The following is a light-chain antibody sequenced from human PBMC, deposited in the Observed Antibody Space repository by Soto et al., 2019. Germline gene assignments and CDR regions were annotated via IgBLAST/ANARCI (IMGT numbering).Light chain of an antibody. CDR2: GAS. CDR1: QSVSSTY. CDR3: QQYNDWPRT. V-gene: IGKV3-15*01. J-gene: IGKJ5*01. Sequence: EIVLTQSPGTLPLSPREGATVSCRASQSVSSTYLAWYQQKPGQAPRLLLYGASTRATGIPVRFSGSASGTEFTLTISSLQSEDFGVYYCQQYNDWPRTFGQGTRLENK.